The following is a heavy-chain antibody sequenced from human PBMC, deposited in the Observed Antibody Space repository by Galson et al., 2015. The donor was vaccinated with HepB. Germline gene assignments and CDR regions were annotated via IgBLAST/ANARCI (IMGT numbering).Heavy chain of an antibody. Sequence: SVKVSCKASGYTFTSYGISWVRQAPGQGLEWMGWISAYNGNTNYAQKLQGRVTMTTDTSTSTAYMELGSLRSDDTAVYYCARVPGGYGDYGVFGVWGQGTLVTVSS. CDR3: ARVPGGYGDYGVFGV. CDR1: GYTFTSYG. V-gene: IGHV1-18*01. D-gene: IGHD4-17*01. J-gene: IGHJ4*02. CDR2: ISAYNGNT.